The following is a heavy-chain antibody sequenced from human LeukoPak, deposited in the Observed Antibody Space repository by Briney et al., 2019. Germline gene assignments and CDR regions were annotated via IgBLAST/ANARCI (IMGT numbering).Heavy chain of an antibody. CDR3: ARGRGRDVSFYYGMDV. D-gene: IGHD3-10*01. CDR2: IYSNGTT. J-gene: IGHJ6*02. CDR1: RGSISSGSYY. V-gene: IGHV4-61*02. Sequence: TPSQTLSLICTVSRGSISSGSYYWRWIRQPAEKGLEWIGRIYSNGTTNHNPSLKSRATISVDTSKNHFSLKLSSVTAADTAVYYCARGRGRDVSFYYGMDVWGQGTTVTVSS.